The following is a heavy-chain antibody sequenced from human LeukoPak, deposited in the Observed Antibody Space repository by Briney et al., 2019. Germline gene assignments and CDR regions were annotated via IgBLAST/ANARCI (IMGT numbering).Heavy chain of an antibody. Sequence: PSGTLSLTCAVSGCSIRSSKWGSGVRQPPGEGLEWIGENYHSGSTNYNPALKSRVTISVDKSKNQFSLKLSSVTAADTAVYYCARATGEPPDYWGQGTLVTVSS. CDR2: NYHSGST. CDR1: GCSIRSSKW. J-gene: IGHJ4*02. D-gene: IGHD1-14*01. CDR3: ARATGEPPDY. V-gene: IGHV4-4*02.